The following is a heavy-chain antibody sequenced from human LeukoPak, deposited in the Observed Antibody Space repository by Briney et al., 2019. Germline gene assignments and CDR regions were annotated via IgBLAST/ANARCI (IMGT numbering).Heavy chain of an antibody. CDR3: ARVLEAAAFDY. Sequence: GGSLRLSCAASGFTFSSYSMNWVRQAPGKGLEWVSSISSSSRCTYYADSVKGRFTISRDNAKNSLFLQMNSLRAEDTAVYYCARVLEAAAFDYWGQGTLVTVSS. CDR2: ISSSSRCT. V-gene: IGHV3-21*01. CDR1: GFTFSSYS. D-gene: IGHD3-3*01. J-gene: IGHJ4*02.